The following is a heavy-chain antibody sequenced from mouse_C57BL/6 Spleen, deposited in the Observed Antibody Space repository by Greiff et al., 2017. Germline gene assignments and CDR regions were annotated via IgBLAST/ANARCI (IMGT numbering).Heavy chain of an antibody. CDR2: INPYNGGT. CDR1: GYTFTDYY. Sequence: EVKLMESGPVLVKPGASVKMSCKASGYTFTDYYMNWVKQSHGKSLEWIGVINPYNGGTSYNQKFKGKATLTVDKSSSTAYMELNSLTSEDSAVYYCARGDYGSRDYWGQGTTLTVSS. V-gene: IGHV1-19*01. CDR3: ARGDYGSRDY. D-gene: IGHD1-1*01. J-gene: IGHJ2*01.